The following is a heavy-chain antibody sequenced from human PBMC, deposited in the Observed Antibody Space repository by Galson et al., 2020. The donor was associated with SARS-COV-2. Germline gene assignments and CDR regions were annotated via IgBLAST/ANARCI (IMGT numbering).Heavy chain of an antibody. CDR3: AKRKELVWFWQLLLSNYNYGMDV. CDR1: GGSFSGYY. J-gene: IGHJ6*02. Sequence: SETLSLTCAVYGGSFSGYYWTWIRQPPGKGLEWIGEINHSGSSNSNPSLKSRVTMSVDTSKNQFSLKLSSVTAADTGVYYCAKRKELVWFWQLLLSNYNYGMDVWGQGTTVTVSS. D-gene: IGHD3-10*01. CDR2: INHSGSS. V-gene: IGHV4-34*01.